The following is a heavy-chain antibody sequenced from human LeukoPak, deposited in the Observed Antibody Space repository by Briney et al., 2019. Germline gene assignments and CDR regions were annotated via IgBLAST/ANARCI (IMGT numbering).Heavy chain of an antibody. J-gene: IGHJ5*02. CDR2: INTNTGNP. V-gene: IGHV7-4-1*02. D-gene: IGHD3-3*01. CDR1: GYTFTSYA. Sequence: ASVKVSCKASGYTFTSYAMNWVRQAPGQGLEWMGWINTNTGNPTYAQGFTGRFVFSLDTSVSTAYLQISSLKAEDTAVYYCARDKSSRFLEWSQGRFDPWGQGTLVTVSS. CDR3: ARDKSSRFLEWSQGRFDP.